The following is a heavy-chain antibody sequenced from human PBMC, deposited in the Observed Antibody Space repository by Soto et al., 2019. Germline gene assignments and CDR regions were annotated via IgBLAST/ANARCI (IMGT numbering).Heavy chain of an antibody. CDR1: GYTFTSYG. D-gene: IGHD3-22*01. CDR2: ISAYNGNT. J-gene: IGHJ3*02. CDR3: ARDGPMYYYDSSGHDAFDI. V-gene: IGHV1-18*01. Sequence: GASVKVSCKASGYTFTSYGISWVRQAPGQGLEWMGWISAYNGNTNYALKLRGRVTMTTDTSTSTAYMELRSLRSDDTAVYYCARDGPMYYYDSSGHDAFDIWGQGTMVTVSS.